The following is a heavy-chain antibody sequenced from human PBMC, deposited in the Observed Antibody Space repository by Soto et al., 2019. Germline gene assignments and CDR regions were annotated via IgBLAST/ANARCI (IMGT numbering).Heavy chain of an antibody. CDR2: ISSGSSAI. CDR1: RFTFSSYS. CDR3: ARDNGGNSEWYFDL. J-gene: IGHJ2*01. V-gene: IGHV3-48*01. D-gene: IGHD2-21*02. Sequence: PGGSLRLSCAASRFTFSSYSMNWVRQAPGKGLEWVSYISSGSSAIYYADSVKGRFTISRDNAKNSLYLQMNSLRAEDTAVYYCARDNGGNSEWYFDLWGRGTLVTVSS.